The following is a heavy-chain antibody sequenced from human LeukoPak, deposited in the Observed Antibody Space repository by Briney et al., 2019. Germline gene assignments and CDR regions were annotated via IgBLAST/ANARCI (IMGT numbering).Heavy chain of an antibody. CDR3: TRRPTVTTKGFWFDP. CDR2: IRSKAYGGTA. D-gene: IGHD4-11*01. V-gene: IGHV3-49*04. CDR1: GFTFGDYA. J-gene: IGHJ5*02. Sequence: GRSLGLSCTASGFTFGDYAMSWVRQAPGKGLEWVGFIRSKAYGGTAEYAASVKGRFTISRDDSKSIAYLQMNSLKTEDTAVYYCTRRPTVTTKGFWFDPWGRGTLVTVSS.